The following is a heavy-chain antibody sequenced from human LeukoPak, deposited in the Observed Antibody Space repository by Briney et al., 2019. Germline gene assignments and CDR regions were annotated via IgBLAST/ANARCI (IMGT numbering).Heavy chain of an antibody. J-gene: IGHJ6*04. CDR1: GFTFSSYS. Sequence: GGSLRLSCAASGFTFSSYSMNWVRQAPGKGLEWVSSISSGSSYIYYADSVKGRFTISRDNAKNSLYLQMNSLRAEDTAVYYCARVGLTMVRGVPPYGMDVWGKGTTVTVSS. CDR2: ISSGSSYI. CDR3: ARVGLTMVRGVPPYGMDV. V-gene: IGHV3-21*01. D-gene: IGHD3-10*01.